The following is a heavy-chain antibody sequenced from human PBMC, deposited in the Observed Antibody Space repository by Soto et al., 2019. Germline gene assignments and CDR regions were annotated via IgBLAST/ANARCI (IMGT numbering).Heavy chain of an antibody. CDR2: IYWNDDK. CDR3: AHSRAPWFREILPRRKQSKAFDY. D-gene: IGHD3-10*01. J-gene: IGHJ4*02. CDR1: GFSLSTIGEG. V-gene: IGHV2-5*01. Sequence: QITLKESGPTLVKPTQTLTLTCTFSGFSLSTIGEGVGWFRQPPGKALEWLALIYWNDDKRYSPSLKSRLTLTKDTSKNQVVLTLTNLHPVDTATYSCAHSRAPWFREILPRRKQSKAFDYWGQGTLVTVSS.